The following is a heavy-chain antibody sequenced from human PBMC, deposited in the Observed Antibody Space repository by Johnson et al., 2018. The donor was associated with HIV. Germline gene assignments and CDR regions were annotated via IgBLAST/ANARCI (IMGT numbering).Heavy chain of an antibody. CDR1: GFTFSSYA. CDR2: ISDDGTNT. D-gene: IGHD3-22*01. CDR3: VRDGNYYDRSGYRVDAFDV. V-gene: IGHV3-30-3*01. J-gene: IGHJ3*01. Sequence: QVQLVESGGGVVQPGRSLRLSCAASGFTFSSYAMHWVRQAPGKGLEGVAVISDDGTNTDYADAVKGRFTISRENSKNTLYLQMKSLRAEDTAVYYCVRDGNYYDRSGYRVDAFDVWGQGTMVTVSS.